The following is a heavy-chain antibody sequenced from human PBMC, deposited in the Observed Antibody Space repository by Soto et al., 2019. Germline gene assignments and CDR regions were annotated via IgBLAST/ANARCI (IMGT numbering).Heavy chain of an antibody. J-gene: IGHJ3*02. V-gene: IGHV3-7*04. CDR1: GFTFSSYW. D-gene: IGHD2-15*01. CDR2: IKQDGSEK. Sequence: EVQLVESGGGLVQPGGSLRLSCAASGFTFSSYWMSWVRQAPGKGLEWVANIKQDGSEKYYVDSVKGRFTISRDNAKNSLYLQMNSLRAEDTAVYYCARVKALDIVVVVAATPSGAFDIWGQGTMVTVSS. CDR3: ARVKALDIVVVVAATPSGAFDI.